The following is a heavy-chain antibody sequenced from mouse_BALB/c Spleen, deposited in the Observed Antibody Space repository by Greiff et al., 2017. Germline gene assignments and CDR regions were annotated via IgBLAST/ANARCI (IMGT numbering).Heavy chain of an antibody. CDR1: GYTFTSYW. Sequence: QVQLQQPGAELVKPGASVKLSCKASGYTFTSYWMHWVKQRPGQGLEWIGEIDPSDSYTNYNQKFKGKATLTVDKSSSTAYMQLSSLTSEDSAVYYCARITTGYYFDYWGQGTTLTVSS. D-gene: IGHD2-4*01. V-gene: IGHV1-69*02. CDR2: IDPSDSYT. CDR3: ARITTGYYFDY. J-gene: IGHJ2*01.